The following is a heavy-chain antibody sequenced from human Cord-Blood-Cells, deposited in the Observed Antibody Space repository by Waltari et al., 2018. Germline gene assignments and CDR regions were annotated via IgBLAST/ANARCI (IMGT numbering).Heavy chain of an antibody. CDR2: LIRMFGTA. CDR3: ARGTGCGGDCSFAFDI. D-gene: IGHD2-21*02. V-gene: IGHV1-69*01. J-gene: IGHJ3*02. CDR1: GGTFSSYA. Sequence: QVQLVQSGAEVKKPGSSVKVSCKASGGTFSSYAISWVRQAPGQGLEWMGGLIRMFGTANYAQKVQGRGTITADESTSTAYMELSSLRSEDTAVYYCARGTGCGGDCSFAFDIWGQGTMVTVSS.